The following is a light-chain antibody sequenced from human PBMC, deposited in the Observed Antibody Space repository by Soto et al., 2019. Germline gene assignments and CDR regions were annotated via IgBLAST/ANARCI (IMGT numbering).Light chain of an antibody. CDR3: QHYNSYSEA. V-gene: IGKV1-5*03. CDR1: QGIRND. CDR2: KAS. Sequence: DIQMTQSPSTLSASVGDRVTITCRASQGIRNDLGWYQQMPGKAPKLLIYKASTLKSGVPSRFSGSGSGTEFTLTISSLQPDDFATYYCQHYNSYSEAFDQGTKVDIK. J-gene: IGKJ1*01.